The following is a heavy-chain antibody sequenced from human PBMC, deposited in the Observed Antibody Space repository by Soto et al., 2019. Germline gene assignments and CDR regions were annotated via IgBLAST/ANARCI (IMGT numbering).Heavy chain of an antibody. V-gene: IGHV2-5*02. CDR3: AHRAATTDSYYFDY. CDR2: IYWDDDK. D-gene: IGHD1-1*01. CDR1: GFSLSTSGVG. Sequence: QITLKESGPTLVRPSQTLTLTCTFSGFSLSTSGVGVGWIRQPPGKALEWLALIYWDDDKRYRPYLKSRLTITKDTSKNQVVLTLTNVDPVDTATYYCAHRAATTDSYYFDYCGQGTLITVSS. J-gene: IGHJ4*02.